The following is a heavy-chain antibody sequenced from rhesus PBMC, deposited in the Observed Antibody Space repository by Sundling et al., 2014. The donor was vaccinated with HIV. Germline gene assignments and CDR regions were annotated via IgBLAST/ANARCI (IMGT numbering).Heavy chain of an antibody. CDR1: GGSISDSYR. CDR2: IYGNSART. Sequence: QVHLEESGPGVVKPSETLSLTCGVSGGSISDSYRWSWVRQSPGKGLEWIGYIYGNSARTNYNPSLRSRVTISRDTSXNQFSLNLRSATAADTAVYYCARDNSGWSDFDYWGQGVLVTVSS. J-gene: IGHJ4*01. V-gene: IGHV4S10*01. D-gene: IGHD6-31*01. CDR3: ARDNSGWSDFDY.